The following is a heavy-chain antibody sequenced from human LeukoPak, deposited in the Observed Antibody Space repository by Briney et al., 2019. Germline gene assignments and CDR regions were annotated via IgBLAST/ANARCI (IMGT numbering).Heavy chain of an antibody. J-gene: IGHJ4*02. CDR1: GYTFTGYY. CDR3: ARDRGGSYYFSFDY. CDR2: INPNSGGT. D-gene: IGHD1-26*01. V-gene: IGHV1-2*02. Sequence: GASVKVSCKASGYTFTGYYMHWVRQAPGQGLEWMGWINPNSGGTNYAQKFQGRVTMTRDTSISTAYMELSRLRSDDTAVYFCARDRGGSYYFSFDYWGQGTLVTVSS.